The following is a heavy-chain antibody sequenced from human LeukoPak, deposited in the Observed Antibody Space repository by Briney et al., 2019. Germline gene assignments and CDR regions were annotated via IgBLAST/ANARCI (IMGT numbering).Heavy chain of an antibody. D-gene: IGHD6-6*01. Sequence: GGSLRLSCTASGFTFSTYSMNWVRQAPGRGLEWVSATSGSGGSTYYAGSVKGRFTISRDNSKNTLFLQMNSLRAEDTAVYYCAKGTYSSSPGDYWGQGTLVTVSS. J-gene: IGHJ4*02. CDR1: GFTFSTYS. CDR3: AKGTYSSSPGDY. CDR2: TSGSGGST. V-gene: IGHV3-23*01.